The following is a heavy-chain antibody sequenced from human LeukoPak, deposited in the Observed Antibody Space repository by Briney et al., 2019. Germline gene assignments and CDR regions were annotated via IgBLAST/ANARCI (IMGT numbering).Heavy chain of an antibody. Sequence: GESLKISCKGSGYSFTSYWIGWVRQMPGKGLEWMGIIFPGDSDTIYSPSFQGQVTISADKSINTAYLQWSSLKASDTATFYCATSESQTKFDYWGQGTLVTVSS. D-gene: IGHD1/OR15-1a*01. V-gene: IGHV5-51*01. CDR3: ATSESQTKFDY. CDR1: GYSFTSYW. J-gene: IGHJ4*02. CDR2: IFPGDSDT.